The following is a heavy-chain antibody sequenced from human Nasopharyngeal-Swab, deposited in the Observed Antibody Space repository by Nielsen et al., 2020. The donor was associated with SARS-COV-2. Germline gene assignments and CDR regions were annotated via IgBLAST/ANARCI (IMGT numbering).Heavy chain of an antibody. CDR3: TKATSLYYSDRSGYRPWYCDY. D-gene: IGHD3-22*01. CDR1: CFIFDDYA. V-gene: IGHV3-9*01. Sequence: SLKISCAASCFIFDDYAMHWVRPPPRKGLAWISGINWNGGRIGYDDSVKGRFTISRDNAKKSLYLQMNSLRPEDTALYYCTKATSLYYSDRSGYRPWYCDYWGQGTLVTVSS. J-gene: IGHJ4*02. CDR2: INWNGGRI.